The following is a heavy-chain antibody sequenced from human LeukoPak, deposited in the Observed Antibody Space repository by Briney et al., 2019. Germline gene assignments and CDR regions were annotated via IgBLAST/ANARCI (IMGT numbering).Heavy chain of an antibody. CDR2: IYSDGTT. V-gene: IGHV3-53*01. J-gene: IGHJ6*03. CDR3: ARGGIRRWLQSELRSNYYYYYMDV. D-gene: IGHD5-24*01. Sequence: PGGSLRLSCASSDFTVSSNYMSWVRQAPGKGLEWVSMIYSDGTTYYADSVKGRFTISRDSSKNTLYLQMNSLRAEDTAVYYCARGGIRRWLQSELRSNYYYYYMDVWGKGTTVTVSS. CDR1: DFTVSSNY.